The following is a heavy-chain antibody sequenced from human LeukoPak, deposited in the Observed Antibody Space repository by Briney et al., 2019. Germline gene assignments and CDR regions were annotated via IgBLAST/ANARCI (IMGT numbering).Heavy chain of an antibody. D-gene: IGHD2-2*02. CDR2: INHSGGT. V-gene: IGHV4-34*01. CDR1: GGSFSGYY. CDR3: ARGGCSSTSCYSLSYYFDY. J-gene: IGHJ4*02. Sequence: SETLSLTCAVYGGSFSGYYWSWIRQPPGKGLEWIGEINHSGGTNYNPSLKSRVTISVDTSKNQFSLKLSSVTAADTAVYYCARGGCSSTSCYSLSYYFDYWGQGTLVTVSS.